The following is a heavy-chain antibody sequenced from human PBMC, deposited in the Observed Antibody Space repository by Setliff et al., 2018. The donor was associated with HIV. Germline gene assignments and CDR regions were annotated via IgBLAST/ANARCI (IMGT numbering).Heavy chain of an antibody. V-gene: IGHV3-21*04. CDR2: ISYSSTYI. Sequence: GGSLRLSCVASGLDIGDYWMTWVRQAPGKGLEWVSSISYSSTYIYYADSVKGRFTISRDNAKNSVYLQMNGLRVDDTALYYCTRDGGEYWGEGTLVTVSS. CDR3: TRDGGEY. D-gene: IGHD3-16*01. CDR1: GLDIGDYW. J-gene: IGHJ4*02.